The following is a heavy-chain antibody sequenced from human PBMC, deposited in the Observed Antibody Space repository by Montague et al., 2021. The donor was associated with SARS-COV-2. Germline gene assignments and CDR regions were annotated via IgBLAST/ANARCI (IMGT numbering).Heavy chain of an antibody. Sequence: SLRLSCAASGFTFSSYWMSWVRQAPGKGLEWVATIKQDGSEKYYVDSVKGRFTISRDNAKNSLYLQMNRLRAEDTAVYYCAAGQSSSWLWGQGTLVTVSS. J-gene: IGHJ4*02. V-gene: IGHV3-7*01. CDR1: GFTFSSYW. CDR3: AAGQSSSWL. D-gene: IGHD6-13*01. CDR2: IKQDGSEK.